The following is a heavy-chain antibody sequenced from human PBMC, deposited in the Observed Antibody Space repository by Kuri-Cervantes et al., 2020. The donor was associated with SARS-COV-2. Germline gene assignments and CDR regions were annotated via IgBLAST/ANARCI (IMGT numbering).Heavy chain of an antibody. D-gene: IGHD4-11*01. J-gene: IGHJ6*03. CDR2: ISYDGSNK. V-gene: IGHV3-30-3*01. CDR1: GFTFGTYA. Sequence: LSLTCAASGFTFGTYAMHWVRQAPGKGLEWVAVISYDGSNKYYADSVKGRFTISRDNSKNTLYLQMNSLRAEDTAVYYCARDGPTVTTWFNYYMDVWGKGTTVTVSS. CDR3: ARDGPTVTTWFNYYMDV.